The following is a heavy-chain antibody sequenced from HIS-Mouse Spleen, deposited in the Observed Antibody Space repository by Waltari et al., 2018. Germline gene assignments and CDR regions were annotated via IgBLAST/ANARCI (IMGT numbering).Heavy chain of an antibody. D-gene: IGHD1-1*01. Sequence: EVQLVESGGGLVKPGGSLRLSCAASGFTFSSYSMNWVRQAPGKGLEWLSSISSSSSYIYYPDSVKGRSTIPRDNAKTSLYLKMTSLRAEDTALYSCARHKKTGPERHGMDVWGQGPTVTVSS. CDR2: ISSSSSYI. CDR3: ARHKKTGPERHGMDV. V-gene: IGHV3-21*01. J-gene: IGHJ6*02. CDR1: GFTFSSYS.